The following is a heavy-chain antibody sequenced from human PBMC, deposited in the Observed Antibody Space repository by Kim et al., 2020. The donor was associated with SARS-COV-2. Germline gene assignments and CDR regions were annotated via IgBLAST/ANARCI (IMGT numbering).Heavy chain of an antibody. J-gene: IGHJ5*02. Sequence: ASVKVSCKASGYTFTSYYMHWVRQAPGQGLEWMGIINPSGGSTSYAQKFQGRVTMTRDTSTSTVYMELSSLRSEDTAVYYCARDLSYYYGSGSYLFDPWGQGTLVTVSS. CDR2: INPSGGST. CDR3: ARDLSYYYGSGSYLFDP. CDR1: GYTFTSYY. D-gene: IGHD3-10*01. V-gene: IGHV1-46*01.